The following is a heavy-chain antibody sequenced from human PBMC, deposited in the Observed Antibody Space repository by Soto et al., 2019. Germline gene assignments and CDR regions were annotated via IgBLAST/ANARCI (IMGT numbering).Heavy chain of an antibody. CDR2: IYYSGST. CDR3: ARGDYYYGSGTIRAPFDY. V-gene: IGHV4-30-4*01. D-gene: IGHD3-10*01. CDR1: GGSISSGDYY. Sequence: PSETLSLTCTVSGGSISSGDYYWSWIRQPPGKGLEWIGYIYYSGSTYYNPSLKSRVTISVDTSKNQFSLKLSSVTAADTAVYYCARGDYYYGSGTIRAPFDYWGQGTLVTVSS. J-gene: IGHJ4*02.